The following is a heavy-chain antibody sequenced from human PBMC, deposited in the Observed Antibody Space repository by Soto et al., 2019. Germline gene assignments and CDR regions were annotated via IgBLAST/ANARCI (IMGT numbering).Heavy chain of an antibody. CDR3: ARGAYYDFWSGYFGMDV. CDR2: IYYSGST. Sequence: ETLSLTCTVSGGSISSYYWSWIRQPPGKGLEWIGYIYYSGSTNYNPSLKSRVTISVDTSKNQFSLKLSSVTAADTAVYYCARGAYYDFWSGYFGMDVWGQGTTVTVSS. D-gene: IGHD3-3*01. V-gene: IGHV4-59*01. CDR1: GGSISSYY. J-gene: IGHJ6*02.